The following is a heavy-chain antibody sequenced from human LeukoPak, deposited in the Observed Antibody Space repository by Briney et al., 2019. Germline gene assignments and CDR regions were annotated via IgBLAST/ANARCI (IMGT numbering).Heavy chain of an antibody. V-gene: IGHV3-74*01. CDR1: GFTFSSYW. CDR2: INSDGSST. CDR3: ARDSRQPKRLTRRYFDY. Sequence: PGGSLRLSCAAPGFTFSSYWMHWVRQAPGKGLVWVSRINSDGSSTSYADSVKGRFTISRDNAKNTLYLQMNSLRAEDTAVYYCARDSRQPKRLTRRYFDYWGQGTLVTVSS. J-gene: IGHJ4*02. D-gene: IGHD1-1*01.